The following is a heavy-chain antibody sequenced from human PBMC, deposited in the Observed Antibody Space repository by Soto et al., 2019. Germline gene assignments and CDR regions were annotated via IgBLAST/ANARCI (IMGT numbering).Heavy chain of an antibody. D-gene: IGHD5-12*01. CDR3: AKGRGYSGYFNGETDS. V-gene: IGHV3-30*04. CDR1: GFTFSSYA. CDR2: ISYGGRNE. J-gene: IGHJ4*02. Sequence: PGGSLRLSCAASGFTFSSYAMQWVRQAPGKGLEWVAIISYGGRNEDYADSVKGRFTISRDNSMSTLYLQMNSLRPEDTAVYYCAKGRGYSGYFNGETDSWGQGIMVTVSS.